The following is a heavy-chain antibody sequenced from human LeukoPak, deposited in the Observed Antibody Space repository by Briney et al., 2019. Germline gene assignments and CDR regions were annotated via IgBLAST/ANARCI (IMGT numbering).Heavy chain of an antibody. CDR3: ARAYSSSWGNIYDAFDI. CDR1: GGSISSSNW. V-gene: IGHV4-4*02. J-gene: IGHJ3*02. Sequence: SSETLSLTCAVSGGSISSSNWWSWVRQPPGKGLEWIGEIYHSGSTNYNPSLKSRVTISVDTSKNQFSLKLSSVTAADTAVYYCARAYSSSWGNIYDAFDIWGQGTMVTVSS. CDR2: IYHSGST. D-gene: IGHD6-13*01.